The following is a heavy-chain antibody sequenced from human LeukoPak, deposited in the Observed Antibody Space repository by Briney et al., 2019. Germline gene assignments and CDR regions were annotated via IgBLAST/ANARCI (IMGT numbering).Heavy chain of an antibody. D-gene: IGHD3-3*01. Sequence: ASVKVSCKASGGTFSSYAISWVRQAPGQGLEWMGGIIPIFGTANYAQKFQGRVTITTDESTSTAYMELSSLRPEDTAVYYCARDWGGYHYYFDYWGQGTLVTVSS. J-gene: IGHJ4*02. CDR1: GGTFSSYA. V-gene: IGHV1-69*05. CDR2: IIPIFGTA. CDR3: ARDWGGYHYYFDY.